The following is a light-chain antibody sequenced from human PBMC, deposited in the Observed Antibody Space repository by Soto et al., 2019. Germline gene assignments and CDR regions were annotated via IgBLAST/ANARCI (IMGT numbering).Light chain of an antibody. J-gene: IGKJ4*01. Sequence: DIQMTQSPSTLSASVGDRVTITCRASQNINSWLAWYQQKPGKAPKLLIYKASNLESGVPSRFSGSGSGTDFPLTISSLQPDDFATYHCQQYESFFPLTFGGGTKVEIK. CDR3: QQYESFFPLT. CDR2: KAS. CDR1: QNINSW. V-gene: IGKV1-5*03.